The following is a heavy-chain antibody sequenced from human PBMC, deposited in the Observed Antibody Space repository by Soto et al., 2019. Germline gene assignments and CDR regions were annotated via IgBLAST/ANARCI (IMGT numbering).Heavy chain of an antibody. CDR1: GFTVSSNY. CDR2: IYSGGST. D-gene: IGHD3-3*01. CDR3: ARVLSYDFWSGYDAFDI. J-gene: IGHJ3*02. Sequence: GGSLRLSCAASGFTVSSNYMSWVRQAPGKGLEWVSVIYSGGSTYYADSVKGRFTISRDNSKITLYLQMNSLRAEDTAVYYCARVLSYDFWSGYDAFDIWGQGTMVTVSS. V-gene: IGHV3-66*01.